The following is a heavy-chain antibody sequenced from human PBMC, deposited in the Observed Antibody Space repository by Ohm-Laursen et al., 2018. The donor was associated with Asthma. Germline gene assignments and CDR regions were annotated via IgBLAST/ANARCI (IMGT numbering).Heavy chain of an antibody. CDR1: GFAFSNIW. CDR2: ITSERSGGTR. Sequence: SLRLSCAASGFAFSNIWMTWVRQSPGKGLEWVGRITSERSGGTRAYAAPVKDRFTISRDDSKTTLYLQMNSLETEDTAVYFCATYNQYNAFDLWGQETMVTVSS. V-gene: IGHV3-15*01. D-gene: IGHD1-14*01. J-gene: IGHJ3*01. CDR3: ATYNQYNAFDL.